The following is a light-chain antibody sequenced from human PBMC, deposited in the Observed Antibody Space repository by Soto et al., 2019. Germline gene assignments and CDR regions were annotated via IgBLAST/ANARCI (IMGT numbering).Light chain of an antibody. Sequence: QSVLTQPPSVSGAPGQRVTISCTGSRSNIGAGYAVHWYQQLPGTAPKLLIYDNTNRPSGVPDRFSASESGTSASLAITGLQFEDDADYYYQSYDTSLSASVFGGGTKVTVL. CDR1: RSNIGAGYA. CDR3: QSYDTSLSASV. J-gene: IGLJ2*01. V-gene: IGLV1-40*01. CDR2: DNT.